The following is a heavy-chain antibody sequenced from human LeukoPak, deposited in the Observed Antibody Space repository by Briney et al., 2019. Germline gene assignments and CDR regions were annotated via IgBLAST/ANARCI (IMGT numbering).Heavy chain of an antibody. CDR2: IIPIFGTA. CDR1: GGTFSSYA. V-gene: IGHV1-69*06. Sequence: SVKVSCKASGGTFSSYAISWVRQAPGQGLEWMGGIIPIFGTANYAQKFQGRVTITADKSTSTAYMELSSLRSEDTAVYYCAREYSSSSAAFDIWGQGTMGTVSS. CDR3: AREYSSSSAAFDI. D-gene: IGHD6-6*01. J-gene: IGHJ3*02.